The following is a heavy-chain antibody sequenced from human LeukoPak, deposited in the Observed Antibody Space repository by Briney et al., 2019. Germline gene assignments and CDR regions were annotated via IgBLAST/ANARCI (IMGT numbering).Heavy chain of an antibody. D-gene: IGHD4-11*01. J-gene: IGHJ6*02. CDR3: ATDYSNFYGMDV. V-gene: IGHV4-61*01. Sequence: SETLSLTCTVSGGSVNSGSYFWSWIRQPPGRGLEWIGYIQNSARTNYNPSLESRVTISVDSSKDQFSLRLSSVTAADTAVYYCATDYSNFYGMDVWGQGTTVTVSS. CDR2: IQNSART. CDR1: GGSVNSGSYF.